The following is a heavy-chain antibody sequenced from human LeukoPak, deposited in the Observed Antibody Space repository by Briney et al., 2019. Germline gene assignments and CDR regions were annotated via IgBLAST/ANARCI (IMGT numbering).Heavy chain of an antibody. CDR1: GYHFTSYL. Sequence: GEALEIPRKGPGYHFTSYLLGRVRPLPGKGLEGVGIIYSRESDTRYSPSFQGLVSISADKTINTAYLQWSSLRASDTAMYNCASDYGDAYYFDCWGRGTLVSVSS. CDR3: ASDYGDAYYFDC. CDR2: IYSRESDT. V-gene: IGHV5-51*01. D-gene: IGHD4-17*01. J-gene: IGHJ4*02.